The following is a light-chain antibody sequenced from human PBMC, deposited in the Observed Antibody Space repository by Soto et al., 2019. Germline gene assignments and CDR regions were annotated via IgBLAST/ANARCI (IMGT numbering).Light chain of an antibody. CDR2: WAT. CDR1: QSVLYSSNNKNY. CDR3: QQYYSPTWT. V-gene: IGKV4-1*01. Sequence: DIVMTQSPDSLAVSLGERATIKCKSSQSVLYSSNNKNYLAWYQHKPGQPPNLLIYWATTRKSGVPDRFSGSGSGTDFTLTIGSLQAADVAVYYCQQYYSPTWTFGQGTKVEIK. J-gene: IGKJ1*01.